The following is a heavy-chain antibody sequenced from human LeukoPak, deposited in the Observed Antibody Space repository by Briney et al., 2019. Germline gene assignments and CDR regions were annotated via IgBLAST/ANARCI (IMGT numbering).Heavy chain of an antibody. V-gene: IGHV3-23*01. J-gene: IGHJ4*02. CDR1: GFTLSSYA. D-gene: IGHD4-17*01. Sequence: PGGSLRLSCAASGFTLSSYAVSWVRQAPGKGLQWVSSLGISGDYAWYAGSVKGRFTISRDSSKNTLYLQMNRLGAEDTAVYYCAKPGDINAVYFDYWGQGTLVTVSS. CDR3: AKPGDINAVYFDY. CDR2: LGISGDYA.